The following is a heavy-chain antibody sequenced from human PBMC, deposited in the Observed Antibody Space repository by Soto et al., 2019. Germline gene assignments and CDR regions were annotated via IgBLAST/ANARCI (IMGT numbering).Heavy chain of an antibody. CDR3: ARGQAFSPIFGVVIMGNWFDP. Sequence: QVQLVESGGGVVQPGRSLRLSCAASGFTFSSYGMHWVRQAPGKGLEWVAVIWYDGSNKYYADSVKGRFTISRDNSKNTMYLQMNSLRAEDTAVYYCARGQAFSPIFGVVIMGNWFDPWGQGTLVTVSS. D-gene: IGHD3-3*01. J-gene: IGHJ5*02. CDR2: IWYDGSNK. V-gene: IGHV3-33*01. CDR1: GFTFSSYG.